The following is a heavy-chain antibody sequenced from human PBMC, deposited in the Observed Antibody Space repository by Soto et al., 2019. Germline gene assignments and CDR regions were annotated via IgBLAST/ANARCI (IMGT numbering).Heavy chain of an antibody. D-gene: IGHD5-12*01. V-gene: IGHV3-30*18. CDR1: GFTFSNYG. Sequence: GSLRLSCAASGFTFSNYGIHWVRQAPGRGLEWVAVISYDGSNEHYADSVKGRLTISRDNSKNTLYLQMNSLRAEDTAVYYCAKDQVPTSQVGYYMDVWGKGTMVTVSS. CDR2: ISYDGSNE. CDR3: AKDQVPTSQVGYYMDV. J-gene: IGHJ6*03.